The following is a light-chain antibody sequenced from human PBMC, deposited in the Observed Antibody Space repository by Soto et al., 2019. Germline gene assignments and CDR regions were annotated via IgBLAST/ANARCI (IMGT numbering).Light chain of an antibody. Sequence: DIQMTQSPSSLSASLGDRVTITCRASQSISSYLNWYQQKPGKAPKLLIYPASSLQSGVPSRFSGSGSGTDFTLTISSLQPEDFETYYCQQSYSNPITFGQGTRLEIK. J-gene: IGKJ5*01. V-gene: IGKV1-39*01. CDR3: QQSYSNPIT. CDR1: QSISSY. CDR2: PAS.